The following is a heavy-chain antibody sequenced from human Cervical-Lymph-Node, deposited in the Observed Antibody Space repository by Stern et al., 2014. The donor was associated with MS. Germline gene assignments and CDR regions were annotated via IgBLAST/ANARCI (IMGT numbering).Heavy chain of an antibody. J-gene: IGHJ5*02. V-gene: IGHV3-48*02. CDR2: ITSGSSTI. CDR3: ATEGLLA. Sequence: VQLVESGGGLVQPGGSLRLSCAASGLTFSTSTMNLVRQAPGKGLEWVSYITSGSSTIYYADSLKGRFTISRDNAKSSLYLQMNSLRDEDTGVYYCATEGLLAWGQGTLVTVSS. D-gene: IGHD2-21*01. CDR1: GLTFSTST.